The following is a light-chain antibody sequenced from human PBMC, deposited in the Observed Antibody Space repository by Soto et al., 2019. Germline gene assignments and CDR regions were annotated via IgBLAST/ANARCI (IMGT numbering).Light chain of an antibody. V-gene: IGKV1-33*01. Sequence: DIKMTQSPSSLSAPVGDRVTITCQASQDINNYLNWYQQKPGQAPKLLIYDASDLEMGVPSRFSGSGSGTHFTLTISGLQPEDIATYYCQQFGDLTFIFGQGTRLEIK. CDR2: DAS. J-gene: IGKJ5*01. CDR3: QQFGDLTFI. CDR1: QDINNY.